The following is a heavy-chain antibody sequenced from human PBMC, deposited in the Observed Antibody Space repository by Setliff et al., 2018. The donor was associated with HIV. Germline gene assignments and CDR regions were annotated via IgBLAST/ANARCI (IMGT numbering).Heavy chain of an antibody. CDR1: GKSLSNYW. CDR2: IDPSDSYI. Sequence: PGESLKISCKGSGKSLSNYWINWVRQMPGKGLEWMGRIDPSDSYINYGPSFQGHVTISADKSTNTAFLQWSSLKASDTAMYYCVRQRSGWYEGIRYYMDVWGKGTTVTVSS. V-gene: IGHV5-10-1*01. CDR3: VRQRSGWYEGIRYYMDV. J-gene: IGHJ6*03. D-gene: IGHD6-19*01.